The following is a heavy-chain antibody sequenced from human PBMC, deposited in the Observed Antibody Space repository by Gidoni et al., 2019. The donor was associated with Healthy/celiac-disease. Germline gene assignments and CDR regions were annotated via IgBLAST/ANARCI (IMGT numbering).Heavy chain of an antibody. Sequence: QVQLQQWGAGLLKPSETLSLTCAVDGGSFSGYYWSWIRQPPGKGLEWIGEINHSGSTNYNPSLKSRVTISVDTSKNQFSLKLSSVTAADTAVYYCARGRRPSIAAAGTFAYWGQGTLVTVSS. V-gene: IGHV4-34*01. CDR1: GGSFSGYY. CDR3: ARGRRPSIAAAGTFAY. J-gene: IGHJ4*02. D-gene: IGHD6-13*01. CDR2: INHSGST.